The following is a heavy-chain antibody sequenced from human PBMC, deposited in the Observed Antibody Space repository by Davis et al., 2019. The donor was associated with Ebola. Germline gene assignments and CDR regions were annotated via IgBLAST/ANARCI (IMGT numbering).Heavy chain of an antibody. J-gene: IGHJ5*02. CDR1: GYTFTSYG. CDR3: ARSRIAATGTMPSWFDP. Sequence: AASVKVSCKASGYTFTSYGISWVRQAPGQGLEWMGWISAYNGNTNYAQKLQGRVTMTTDTSTSTAYMELRSLRSDDTAVYYCARSRIAATGTMPSWFDPWGQGILVTVSS. D-gene: IGHD6-13*01. CDR2: ISAYNGNT. V-gene: IGHV1-18*01.